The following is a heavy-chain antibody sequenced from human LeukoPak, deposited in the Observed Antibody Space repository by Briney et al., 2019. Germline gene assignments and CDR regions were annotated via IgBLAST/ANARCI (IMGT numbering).Heavy chain of an antibody. Sequence: SETLSLTCTVSGGYTGRHYWSWLRQPAGKGLEWIGRISPSGTTHYNPSLGSRVTMSVDTSKNYFSLRLSSVTAADTAVYYCARDFYASGFYFWFDPWGQGMLVTVSS. CDR2: ISPSGTT. CDR3: ARDFYASGFYFWFDP. D-gene: IGHD2/OR15-2a*01. J-gene: IGHJ5*02. CDR1: GGYTGRHY. V-gene: IGHV4-4*07.